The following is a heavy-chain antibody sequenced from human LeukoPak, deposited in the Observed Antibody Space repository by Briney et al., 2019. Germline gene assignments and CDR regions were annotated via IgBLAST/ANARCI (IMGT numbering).Heavy chain of an antibody. Sequence: GGSLRLSCAASGFTFSSYSMNWVRQAPGKGLEWVSSISSSSSYIYYADSVKGRFTISRDNAKNSLYLQMNSLRAEDTAVYYCARDPDYYDSSGYFGRPNWSDPWGQGTLVTVSS. CDR3: ARDPDYYDSSGYFGRPNWSDP. D-gene: IGHD3-22*01. CDR2: ISSSSSYI. J-gene: IGHJ5*02. CDR1: GFTFSSYS. V-gene: IGHV3-21*01.